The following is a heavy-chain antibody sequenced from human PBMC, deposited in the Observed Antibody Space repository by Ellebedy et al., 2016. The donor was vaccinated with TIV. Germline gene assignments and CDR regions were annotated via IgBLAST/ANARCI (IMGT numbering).Heavy chain of an antibody. J-gene: IGHJ2*01. V-gene: IGHV3-30*03. CDR1: GFTFSRFG. CDR3: AREAAWGQWYYDL. CDR2: VADDGNAK. Sequence: GEFLKISCAASGFTFSRFGMHWVRQAPGKGLEWVAVVADDGNAKVYADSVKGRFTISRDNSKTTLYMQMNGLRPEDTAVYYCAREAAWGQWYYDLWGRGTLVTVSS. D-gene: IGHD3-16*01.